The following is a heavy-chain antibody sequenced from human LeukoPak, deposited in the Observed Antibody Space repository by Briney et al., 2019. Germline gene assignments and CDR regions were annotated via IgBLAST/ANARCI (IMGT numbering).Heavy chain of an antibody. CDR2: ISSSSSYI. V-gene: IGHV3-11*06. CDR1: GFTFSDYY. D-gene: IGHD3-22*01. Sequence: GGSLRLSCAASGFTFSDYYMSWIRQAPGKGLEWVSSISSSSSYIYYADSVKGRFTISRDNAKNSLYLQMNSLRAEDTAVYYCARDGWMSGYYYGYYYYGMDVWGQGTTVTVSS. CDR3: ARDGWMSGYYYGYYYYGMDV. J-gene: IGHJ6*02.